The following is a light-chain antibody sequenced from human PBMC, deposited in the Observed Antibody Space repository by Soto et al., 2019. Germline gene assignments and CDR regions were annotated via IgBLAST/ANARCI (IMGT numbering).Light chain of an antibody. CDR1: QAVGGTY. V-gene: IGKV3-20*01. CDR2: GAS. Sequence: IGLTQSTNPLPLSAGRIVSPSCSPIQAVGGTYLAWYQHKPGQAPRLLIYGASNRAAGIPDRFGGSGSGTDFTLTISRLEPEDFAVYYCQQYGSSPQITFGQGTRLEIK. J-gene: IGKJ5*01. CDR3: QQYGSSPQIT.